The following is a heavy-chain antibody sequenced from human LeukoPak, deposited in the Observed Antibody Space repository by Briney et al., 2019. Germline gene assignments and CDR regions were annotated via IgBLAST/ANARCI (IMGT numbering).Heavy chain of an antibody. CDR2: IYYSGST. CDR1: GGSISSYY. CDR3: AKTVSAALDAFDI. D-gene: IGHD2-2*01. J-gene: IGHJ3*02. V-gene: IGHV4-59*12. Sequence: SETLSLTCTVSGGSISSYYWSWIRQPPGKVLEWIGYIYYSGSTNYNPSLKSRVTISVDTSKNQFSLKLSSVTAADTAVYYCAKTVSAALDAFDIWGQGTMVTVSS.